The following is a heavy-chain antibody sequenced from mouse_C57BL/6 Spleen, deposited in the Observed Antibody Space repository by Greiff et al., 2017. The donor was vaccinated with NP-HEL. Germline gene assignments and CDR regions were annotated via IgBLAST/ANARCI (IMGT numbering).Heavy chain of an antibody. J-gene: IGHJ2*01. CDR2: IDPSDSYT. Sequence: VQLQQSGAELVMPGASVKLSCKASGYTFTSYWMHWVKQRPGQGLEWIGEIDPSDSYTNYNQKFKGKSTLTVDKSSSTAYMQLSSLTSEESAVYYCARGPITTVVAAFDYWGQGTTLTVSS. CDR3: ARGPITTVVAAFDY. V-gene: IGHV1-69*01. D-gene: IGHD1-1*01. CDR1: GYTFTSYW.